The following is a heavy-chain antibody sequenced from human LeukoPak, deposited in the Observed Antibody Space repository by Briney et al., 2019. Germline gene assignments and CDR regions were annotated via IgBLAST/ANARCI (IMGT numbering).Heavy chain of an antibody. CDR1: GGSISNYY. CDR3: ARRTYFDL. CDR2: IYYSGST. Sequence: SETLSLTCTVSGGSISNYYWSWVRQPPGKGLEWMGYIYYSGSTTYNPSLKSGGTISVDTSKNQFSLKLSSVTAADTAVYYCARRTYFDLWGRGTLVTVSS. J-gene: IGHJ2*01. V-gene: IGHV4-59*08.